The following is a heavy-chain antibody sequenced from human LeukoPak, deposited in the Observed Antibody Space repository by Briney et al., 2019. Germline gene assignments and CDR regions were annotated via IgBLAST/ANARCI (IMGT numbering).Heavy chain of an antibody. CDR1: RFTFSRYA. J-gene: IGHJ5*02. D-gene: IGHD6-13*01. CDR2: ISGSGGST. V-gene: IGHV3-23*01. Sequence: GGSLRLSCAASRFTFSRYAMSWVRQAPGKGLEWVSAISGSGGSTYYADSVKGRFTISRDISENALFLQMNSLRVEDTAVYYCAKVGAGYSSSPWGQGTLVTVSS. CDR3: AKVGAGYSSSP.